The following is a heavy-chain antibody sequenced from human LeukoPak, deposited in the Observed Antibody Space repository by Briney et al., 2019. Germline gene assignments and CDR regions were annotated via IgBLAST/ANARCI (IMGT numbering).Heavy chain of an antibody. V-gene: IGHV5-51*01. D-gene: IGHD3-10*01. Sequence: GESLQISCETSGYIFSIYWIGWVRQMPGSGLEWLGAVYPDDSDARYSPSFQGQVAISADKSTKTAYLHWSRLKASDTAMYYCVRQRGASGAINWLDPWGRGTLVTVSS. CDR1: GYIFSIYW. CDR2: VYPDDSDA. J-gene: IGHJ5*02. CDR3: VRQRGASGAINWLDP.